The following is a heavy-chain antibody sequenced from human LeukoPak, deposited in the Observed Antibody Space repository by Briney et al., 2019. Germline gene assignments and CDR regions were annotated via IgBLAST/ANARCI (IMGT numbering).Heavy chain of an antibody. J-gene: IGHJ4*02. CDR2: ISGSGGST. Sequence: HPGGSLRLSCAASGFTFSSYAMSWVRQAPGKGLEWVSAISGSGGSTYYADSVKGRFTISRDNSKNTLYLQMNSLRAEDTAVYYCAKPPYGGIYYFDYWGQGTLVTVSS. V-gene: IGHV3-23*01. D-gene: IGHD2-15*01. CDR1: GFTFSSYA. CDR3: AKPPYGGIYYFDY.